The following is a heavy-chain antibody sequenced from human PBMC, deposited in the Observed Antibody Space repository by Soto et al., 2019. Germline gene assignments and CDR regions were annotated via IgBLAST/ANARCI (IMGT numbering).Heavy chain of an antibody. Sequence: ASVKVSCKASGYTFTGYYMHWVRQAPGQGLEWMGWINPNSGGTNYAQKFQGWVTMTRDTSISTAYMGLSRLRSDDTAVYYCARGGYCSSTSCPTDYYYYGMDVWGQGTTVTVSS. J-gene: IGHJ6*02. D-gene: IGHD2-2*01. CDR3: ARGGYCSSTSCPTDYYYYGMDV. CDR2: INPNSGGT. V-gene: IGHV1-2*04. CDR1: GYTFTGYY.